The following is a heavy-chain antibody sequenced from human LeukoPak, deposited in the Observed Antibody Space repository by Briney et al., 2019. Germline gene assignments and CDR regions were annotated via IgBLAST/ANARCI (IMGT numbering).Heavy chain of an antibody. CDR1: GFTFSSYA. CDR3: ARDHTENFDY. CDR2: ISYDGSNK. J-gene: IGHJ4*02. Sequence: GRSLRLSCAASGFTFSSYAMHWVRQAPGKGLEWVAVISYDGSNKYYADSVKGRFTISRDNSKNTLYLQVNSLRAEDTAVYYCARDHTENFDYWGQGTLVTVSS. D-gene: IGHD5-18*01. V-gene: IGHV3-30-3*01.